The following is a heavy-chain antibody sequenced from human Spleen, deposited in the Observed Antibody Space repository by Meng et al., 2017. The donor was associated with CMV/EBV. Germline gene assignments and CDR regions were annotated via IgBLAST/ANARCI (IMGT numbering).Heavy chain of an antibody. Sequence: GGSLRLSCAASGFTFDDYGVRWVRQVPGKGLEWVSGINCNGATTGNADSVKGRFTISRDNAKNSLYLQMNSLRAGDTAVYYCARGGLGRFWTGYTYYYYALDVWGQGTTVTVSS. D-gene: IGHD3/OR15-3a*01. CDR2: INCNGATT. V-gene: IGHV3-20*04. CDR3: ARGGLGRFWTGYTYYYYALDV. J-gene: IGHJ6*02. CDR1: GFTFDDYG.